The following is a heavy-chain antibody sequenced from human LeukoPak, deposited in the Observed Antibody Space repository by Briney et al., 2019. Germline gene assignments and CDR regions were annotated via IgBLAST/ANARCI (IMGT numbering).Heavy chain of an antibody. Sequence: PGGSLRLSCAASGFTFSSYGMHWVRQAPGKGLEWVAVIWYDGSNKYYADSVKGRFTISRDNSKNTPYLQMNSLRAEDTAVYYCARDRSPSARPLYYFDYWGQGTLVTVSS. CDR2: IWYDGSNK. J-gene: IGHJ4*02. D-gene: IGHD3-10*01. CDR1: GFTFSSYG. V-gene: IGHV3-33*01. CDR3: ARDRSPSARPLYYFDY.